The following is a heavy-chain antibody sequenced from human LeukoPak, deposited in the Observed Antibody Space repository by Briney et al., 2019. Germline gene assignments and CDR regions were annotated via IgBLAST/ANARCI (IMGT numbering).Heavy chain of an antibody. D-gene: IGHD6-13*01. V-gene: IGHV4-34*01. CDR3: ARGLPGYSSSWTPPLDC. J-gene: IGHJ4*02. Sequence: SETLSLTCAVYGGSFSGYYWSWIRQPPGKGLEWIGEINHSGSTNYNPCLKSRVTISVDTSKNQFSLKMSSVTAADTAVYYCARGLPGYSSSWTPPLDCWGQGTLVTVSS. CDR1: GGSFSGYY. CDR2: INHSGST.